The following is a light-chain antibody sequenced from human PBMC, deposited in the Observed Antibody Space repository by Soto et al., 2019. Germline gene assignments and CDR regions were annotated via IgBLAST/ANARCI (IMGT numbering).Light chain of an antibody. CDR2: GAS. V-gene: IGKV3-20*01. CDR1: QSVSSNY. J-gene: IGKJ2*02. CDR3: QHYRRSACT. Sequence: EIVLTQSPGTLSLSAGERATLSCRASQSVSSNYLAWYQQKPGQAPRLLIYGASSRATGIPDRFSGSGSGTDFTLTISRLEPEDFAVYYCQHYRRSACTFGQGTTLEIK.